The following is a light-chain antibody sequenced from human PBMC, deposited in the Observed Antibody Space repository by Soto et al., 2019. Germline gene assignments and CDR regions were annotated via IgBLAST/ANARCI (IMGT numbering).Light chain of an antibody. V-gene: IGKV3-20*01. Sequence: EIVLTQSPGTLSLSPGDRATLSCRASQSVSTSLAWYQQKPGQAPRLLIYGASSRATVIPDRFSGSGSGTDFTLTISRLKPEDFAVYFCQQYASSPPLTFGGGTKVEIK. CDR3: QQYASSPPLT. CDR1: QSVSTS. CDR2: GAS. J-gene: IGKJ4*01.